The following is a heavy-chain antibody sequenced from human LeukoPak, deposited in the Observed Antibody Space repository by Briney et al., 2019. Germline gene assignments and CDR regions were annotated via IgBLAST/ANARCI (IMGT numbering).Heavy chain of an antibody. CDR3: ARRGGHGGSFDY. CDR2: LYYSGST. J-gene: IGHJ4*02. D-gene: IGHD4-23*01. V-gene: IGHV4-59*08. CDR1: GGSISGYY. Sequence: SETLSLTCTVSGGSISGYYWSWIRQPPGKGLEWIGYLYYSGSTNYNPSLKSRVTISVDTSKNQFSLKLSSVTAADTAVYYCARRGGHGGSFDYWGQGTLVAVSS.